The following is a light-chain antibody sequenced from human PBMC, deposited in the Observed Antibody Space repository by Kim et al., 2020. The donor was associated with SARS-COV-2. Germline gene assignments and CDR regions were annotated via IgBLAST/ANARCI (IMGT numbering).Light chain of an antibody. CDR1: QDIGNS. CDR2: SAW. CDR3: QQYSGTLAT. Sequence: DIQMTQSPSSLSASIGDRVTITCRASQDIGNSVAWYQQKPGKGPNVLISSAWTLASGVPSRFSGSESETEYTLTISSLQPEDFATYYCQQYSGTLATFGQGTKVDIK. V-gene: IGKV1-NL1*01. J-gene: IGKJ1*01.